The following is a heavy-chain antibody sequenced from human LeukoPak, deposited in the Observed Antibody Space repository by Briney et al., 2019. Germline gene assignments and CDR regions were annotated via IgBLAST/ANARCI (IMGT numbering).Heavy chain of an antibody. CDR3: ARVWYSSGWGFYYYMDV. CDR1: GFTFSDYY. Sequence: TGGSLRLSCAASGFTFSDYYMSWIRQAPGKGLEWVSYISSSGSTICYADSVKGRFTISRDNAKNSLYLQMNSLRAEDTAVYYCARVWYSSGWGFYYYMDVWGKGTTVTVSS. V-gene: IGHV3-11*04. D-gene: IGHD6-19*01. J-gene: IGHJ6*03. CDR2: ISSSGSTI.